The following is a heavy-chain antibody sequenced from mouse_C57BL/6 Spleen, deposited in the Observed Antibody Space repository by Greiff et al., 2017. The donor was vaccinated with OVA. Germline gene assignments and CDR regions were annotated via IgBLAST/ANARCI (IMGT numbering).Heavy chain of an antibody. CDR1: GFTFSSYT. Sequence: EVKVEESGGGLVKPGGSLKLSCAASGFTFSSYTMSWVRQTPEKRLEWVATISGGGGNTYYPDSVKGRFTISRANAKNTLYLQMSSLRSEDTALYYCARRGTGSVDYYAMDYWGQGTSVTVSS. J-gene: IGHJ4*01. CDR2: ISGGGGNT. D-gene: IGHD6-1*01. CDR3: ARRGTGSVDYYAMDY. V-gene: IGHV5-9*01.